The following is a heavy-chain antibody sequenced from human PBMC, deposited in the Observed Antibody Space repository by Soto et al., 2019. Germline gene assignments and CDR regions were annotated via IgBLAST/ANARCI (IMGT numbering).Heavy chain of an antibody. CDR3: ARHSFVTGLIVVVTVVDWFDP. V-gene: IGHV4-31*03. J-gene: IGHJ5*02. D-gene: IGHD2-21*02. CDR2: MYYSGST. Sequence: SETLSLTCTVSGDSISSGSYYWNWIRQHPGKGLEWIGYMYYSGSTYYNPSLKSRISISRDTSKNQFSLKLSSVTAADTAVYYCARHSFVTGLIVVVTVVDWFDPWGQGTLVTVSS. CDR1: GDSISSGSYY.